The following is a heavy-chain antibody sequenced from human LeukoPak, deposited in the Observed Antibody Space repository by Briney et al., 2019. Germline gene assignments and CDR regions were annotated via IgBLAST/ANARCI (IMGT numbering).Heavy chain of an antibody. CDR3: ARVGYSGSYEDY. CDR1: GFTFSNAW. CDR2: INWNGGST. D-gene: IGHD1-26*01. Sequence: GGSLRLSRAASGFTFSNAWMSWVRQAPGKGLEWVSGINWNGGSTGYADSVKGRFTISRDNAKNSLYLQMNSLRAEDTALYHCARVGYSGSYEDYWGQGTLVTVSS. V-gene: IGHV3-20*01. J-gene: IGHJ4*02.